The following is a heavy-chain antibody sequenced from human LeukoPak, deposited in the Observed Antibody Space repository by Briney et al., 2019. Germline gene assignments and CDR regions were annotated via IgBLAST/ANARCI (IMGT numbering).Heavy chain of an antibody. CDR2: IYYSGST. V-gene: IGHV4-59*01. J-gene: IGHJ4*02. CDR1: GGSISSYY. CDR3: ARDTVGEMATLN. D-gene: IGHD5-24*01. Sequence: SETLSLTCTVSGGSISSYYWSWIRQPPGKGLEWIGYIYYSGSTNYNPSLKSRVTISVDTSKNQFSLKLSSVTAADAAVHYCARDTVGEMATLNWGQGTLVTVSS.